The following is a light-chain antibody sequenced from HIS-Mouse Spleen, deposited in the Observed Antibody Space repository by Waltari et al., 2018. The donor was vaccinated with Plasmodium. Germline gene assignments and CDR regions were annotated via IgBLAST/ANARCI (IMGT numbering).Light chain of an antibody. CDR2: DAS. Sequence: VLTQPPATLSLSPGEIATLPCSASQSVGSYLAWYQQKPGQSPRLLIYDASNRATGIPARFSGSGSGTDFTLTISSLEPEDFAVYYCQQRSNWPPLTFGGGTKVEIK. CDR1: QSVGSY. J-gene: IGKJ4*01. V-gene: IGKV3-11*01. CDR3: QQRSNWPPLT.